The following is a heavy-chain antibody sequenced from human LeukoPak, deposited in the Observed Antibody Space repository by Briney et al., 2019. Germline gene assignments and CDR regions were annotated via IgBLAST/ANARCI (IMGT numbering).Heavy chain of an antibody. V-gene: IGHV3-9*01. J-gene: IGHJ4*02. CDR2: ISWNSGSI. CDR3: AKSGVYYYSSSSYPDY. D-gene: IGHD6-6*01. Sequence: GGSLRLSCAASGFTFDDYAMHWVRQAPGKGLEWVSGISWNSGSIGYADSVKGRFTISRDNAKNSLYLQMNSLRAEDTAMYYCAKSGVYYYSSSSYPDYWGQGTLVTVSS. CDR1: GFTFDDYA.